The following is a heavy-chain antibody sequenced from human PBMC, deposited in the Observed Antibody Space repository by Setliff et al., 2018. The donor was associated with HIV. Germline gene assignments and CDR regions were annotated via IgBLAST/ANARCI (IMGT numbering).Heavy chain of an antibody. CDR2: VYTTGSA. J-gene: IGHJ4*02. CDR3: ARAMGGSRTDFDY. V-gene: IGHV4-61*10. D-gene: IGHD1-26*01. Sequence: SETLSLTCTVSGASFIRSRYYWSWIRQPAGKGLEWIGHVYTTGSASYNPSLESRVTILEALSKNQFSLNLDSVTAADTAVYYCARAMGGSRTDFDYWGQGTLVTVSS. CDR1: GASFIRSRYY.